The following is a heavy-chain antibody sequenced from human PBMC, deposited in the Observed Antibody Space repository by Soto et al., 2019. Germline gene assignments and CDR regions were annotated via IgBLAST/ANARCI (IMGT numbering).Heavy chain of an antibody. CDR1: GGSISSGDYY. Sequence: PSETLSLTCTVSGGSISSGDYYWSWIRQPPGKGLEWIGYIYYSGSTYYNPSLKSRVTISVDTSKNQFSLKLSSVTAADTAVYYCARARRDLYCISTSCYAPPNWFDPWGQGTLVTVSS. J-gene: IGHJ5*02. CDR2: IYYSGST. D-gene: IGHD2-2*01. CDR3: ARARRDLYCISTSCYAPPNWFDP. V-gene: IGHV4-30-4*01.